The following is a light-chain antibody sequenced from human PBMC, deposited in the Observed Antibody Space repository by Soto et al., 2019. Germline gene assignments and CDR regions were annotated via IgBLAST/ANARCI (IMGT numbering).Light chain of an antibody. V-gene: IGLV4-69*01. CDR1: SGHSNYA. CDR3: QTWGTAIRVV. J-gene: IGLJ2*01. CDR2: LNSDGSH. Sequence: QSVLTQSPSASASLGASVKLTCTLSSGHSNYAIAWHQQQPEKGPRYLMKLNSDGSHTKGDGIPDRFSGSSSGAERYLTISSLQSEDEADYYCQTWGTAIRVVFGGGTKVTVL.